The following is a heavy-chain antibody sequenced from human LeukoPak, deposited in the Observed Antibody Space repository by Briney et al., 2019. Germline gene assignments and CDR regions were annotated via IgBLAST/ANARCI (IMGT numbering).Heavy chain of an antibody. D-gene: IGHD2-15*01. V-gene: IGHV3-11*06. CDR3: ARNDLGYCSGGSCYSDFFDY. Sequence: GGSLRLSCAASGFTFSDYYMSWIRQAPGKGLEWVSYISSNSSYTNYADSVKGRFTISRDNAKNSLYLQMNSLRAEDTAVYYCARNDLGYCSGGSCYSDFFDYWGQGTLVTVSS. CDR2: ISSNSSYT. CDR1: GFTFSDYY. J-gene: IGHJ4*02.